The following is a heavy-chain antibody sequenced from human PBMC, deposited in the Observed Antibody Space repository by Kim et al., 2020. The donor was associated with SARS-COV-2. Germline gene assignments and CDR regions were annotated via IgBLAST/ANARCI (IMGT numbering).Heavy chain of an antibody. Sequence: GGSLRLSCAASGFTFSSYAMSWVRQAPGKGLEWVSAISGSGGSTYYADSVKGRFTISRDNFKNTLYLQMNSLRAEDTAVYYCAKDAYVSGQKRAGFDPWGQGTLVTVFS. D-gene: IGHD3-10*01. CDR1: GFTFSSYA. CDR2: ISGSGGST. CDR3: AKDAYVSGQKRAGFDP. V-gene: IGHV3-23*01. J-gene: IGHJ5*02.